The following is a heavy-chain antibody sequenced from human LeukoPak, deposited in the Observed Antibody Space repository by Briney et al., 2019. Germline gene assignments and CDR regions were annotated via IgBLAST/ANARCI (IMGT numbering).Heavy chain of an antibody. CDR2: IIPIFGTA. J-gene: IGHJ4*02. CDR1: GGTFISYA. V-gene: IGHV1-69*13. Sequence: ASVKVSCKASGGTFISYAISWVRQAPGQGLEWMGGIIPIFGTANYAQKFQGRVTITADESTSTAYMELSSLRSEDTAVYYCARAVHYYYDSSGYYSFDYWGQGTLVTVSS. CDR3: ARAVHYYYDSSGYYSFDY. D-gene: IGHD3-22*01.